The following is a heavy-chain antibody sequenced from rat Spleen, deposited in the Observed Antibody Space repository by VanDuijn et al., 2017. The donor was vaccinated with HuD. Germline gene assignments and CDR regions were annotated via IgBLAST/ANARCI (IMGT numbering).Heavy chain of an antibody. V-gene: IGHV5-7*01. CDR2: ISNSGSRT. D-gene: IGHD1-11*01. J-gene: IGHJ3*01. Sequence: EVQLVESGGGLVQPGRSLKLSCAASGFTFSNYYMAWVRQAPKKGLEWVATISNSGSRTYYPDSVKGRFTISRDNAKSSLYLQMNSLKSEDTATYYCAREGAYWGQGTLVTVSS. CDR3: AREGAY. CDR1: GFTFSNYY.